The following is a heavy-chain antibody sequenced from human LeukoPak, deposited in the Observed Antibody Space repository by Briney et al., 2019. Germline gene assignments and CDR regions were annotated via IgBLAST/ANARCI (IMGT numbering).Heavy chain of an antibody. J-gene: IGHJ4*02. CDR2: IIPIFGTA. Sequence: SVKVSCKASGGTFSSYAISWVRQAPGQGLEWMGGIIPIFGTANYEQKFQGRVTITTDESTSTAYMELSSLRSEDTAVYYCASNNDHLRYGDYFDYWGQGTLVTVSS. CDR3: ASNNDHLRYGDYFDY. CDR1: GGTFSSYA. D-gene: IGHD1-1*01. V-gene: IGHV1-69*05.